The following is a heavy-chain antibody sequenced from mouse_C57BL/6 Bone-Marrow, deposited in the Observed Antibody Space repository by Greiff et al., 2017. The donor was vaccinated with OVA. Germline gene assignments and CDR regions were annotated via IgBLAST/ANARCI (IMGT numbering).Heavy chain of an antibody. CDR1: GYTFTSYW. J-gene: IGHJ1*03. CDR2: IYPGSGST. V-gene: IGHV1-55*01. D-gene: IGHD2-3*01. CDR3: ARNGWLLPWYFDV. Sequence: QVHVKQPGAELVKPGASVKMSCKASGYTFTSYWITWVKQRPGQGLEWIGDIYPGSGSTNYNEKFKSKATLTVDTSSSTAYMQLSSLTSEDSAVYYCARNGWLLPWYFDVWGTGTTVTVSS.